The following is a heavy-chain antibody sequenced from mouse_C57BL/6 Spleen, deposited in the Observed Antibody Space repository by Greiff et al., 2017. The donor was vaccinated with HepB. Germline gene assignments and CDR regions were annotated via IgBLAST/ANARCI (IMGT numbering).Heavy chain of an antibody. V-gene: IGHV1-61*01. D-gene: IGHD2-2*01. CDR2: IYPSDSET. CDR3: ARSMVTAYYFDY. J-gene: IGHJ2*01. Sequence: QVQLQQPGAELVRPGSSVKLSCKASGYTFTSYWMDWVKQRPGQGLEWIGNIYPSDSETHYNQKFKDKATLTVDKSSSTAYMQLSNLTSEDSAVYYCARSMVTAYYFDYWGQGTTLTVSS. CDR1: GYTFTSYW.